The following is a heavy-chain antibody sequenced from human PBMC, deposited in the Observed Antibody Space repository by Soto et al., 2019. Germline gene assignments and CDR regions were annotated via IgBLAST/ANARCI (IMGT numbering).Heavy chain of an antibody. V-gene: IGHV4-59*01. CDR3: ARSVAVPGAHIDY. CDR1: GGSTSGSY. Sequence: LSLTCSVSGGSTSGSYWSWIRQSPGKGLEWLGYVYYTGSTNYSPPLRSRVSISVDTSKNEFSLRLSSVTAADTAVYFCARSVAVPGAHIDYWGQGTQVTVSS. CDR2: VYYTGST. D-gene: IGHD6-19*01. J-gene: IGHJ4*02.